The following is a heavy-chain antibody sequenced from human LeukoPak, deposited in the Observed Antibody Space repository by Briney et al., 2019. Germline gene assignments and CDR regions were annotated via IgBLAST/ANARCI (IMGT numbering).Heavy chain of an antibody. J-gene: IGHJ6*03. CDR3: AKLRWEVGAYYYMDV. D-gene: IGHD1-26*01. CDR1: EFPFSGYA. V-gene: IGHV3-21*01. Sequence: GGSLRLSCAASEFPFSGYAMSWVRQAPGKGLEWVSSISHFGTDMFYADSVKGRFTISRDNTQNSLYLQLNSLRVDDTAVYYCAKLRWEVGAYYYMDVWGKGTTVTVSS. CDR2: ISHFGTDM.